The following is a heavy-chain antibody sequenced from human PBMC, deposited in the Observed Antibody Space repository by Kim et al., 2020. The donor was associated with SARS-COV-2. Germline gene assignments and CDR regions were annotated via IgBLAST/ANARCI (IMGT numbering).Heavy chain of an antibody. J-gene: IGHJ6*02. Sequence: PSLKSRVTISVDTSKNQCSLKLSSVTAADTAVYYCARDVVTYNYYYGMDVWGQGTTVTVSS. V-gene: IGHV4-59*01. CDR3: ARDVVTYNYYYGMDV. D-gene: IGHD2-21*02.